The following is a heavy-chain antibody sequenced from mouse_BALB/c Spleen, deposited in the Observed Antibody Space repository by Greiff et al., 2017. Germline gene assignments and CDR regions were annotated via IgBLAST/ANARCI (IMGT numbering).Heavy chain of an antibody. CDR1: GYTFSSYW. V-gene: IGHV1-9*01. CDR2: ILPGSGST. CDR3: ASQYGKPWFAY. D-gene: IGHD2-10*02. J-gene: IGHJ3*01. Sequence: QVQLQQSGAELMKPGASVKISCKATGYTFSSYWIEWVKQRPGHGLEWIGEILPGSGSTNYNEKFKGKATFTADTSSNTAYMQLSSLTSEDSAVYYCASQYGKPWFAYWGQGTLVTVSA.